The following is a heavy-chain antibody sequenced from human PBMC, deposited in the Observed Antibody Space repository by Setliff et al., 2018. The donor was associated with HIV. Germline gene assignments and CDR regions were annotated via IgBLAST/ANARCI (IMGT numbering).Heavy chain of an antibody. Sequence: SETLSLTCTVSGGSISSSSYYWGWIRQPPGKGLEWIGSIYYSGSTYYNPSLKSRVTISVDTSKNQFSLKLSAVTAADTAVYYCARHGGYYDFWSGYRGTNWFDPWGQGTLVTVSS. CDR2: IYYSGST. CDR1: GGSISSSSYY. J-gene: IGHJ5*02. D-gene: IGHD3-3*01. V-gene: IGHV4-39*01. CDR3: ARHGGYYDFWSGYRGTNWFDP.